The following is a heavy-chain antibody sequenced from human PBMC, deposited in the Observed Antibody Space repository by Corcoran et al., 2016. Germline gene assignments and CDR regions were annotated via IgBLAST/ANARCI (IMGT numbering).Heavy chain of an antibody. Sequence: QVQLVQSGAEVKKPGASVKVSCKASGYTFTRYDINWGRQATGQGVEWMGWMKPKSGNTGHGQKFRGRVTMTRNTSISTAYMELSSLRSEDTAVYYCARWVVGATNWGQGTLVTVSS. D-gene: IGHD1-26*01. V-gene: IGHV1-8*01. J-gene: IGHJ4*02. CDR1: GYTFTRYD. CDR3: ARWVVGATN. CDR2: MKPKSGNT.